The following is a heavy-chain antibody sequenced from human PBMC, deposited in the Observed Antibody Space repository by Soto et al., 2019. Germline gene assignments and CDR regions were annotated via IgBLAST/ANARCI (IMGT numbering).Heavy chain of an antibody. J-gene: IGHJ3*02. CDR3: TTYYDFWSGYLGSRLAFDI. V-gene: IGHV3-49*03. CDR1: GFTFGDYA. D-gene: IGHD3-3*01. CDR2: IRGKAYGGTT. Sequence: GGSLRLSCTASGFTFGDYAISWFRQAPGKGLEWVGFIRGKAYGGTTEYAASVKGRFTISRDDSKSIAYLQMNSLKTEDTAVYYCTTYYDFWSGYLGSRLAFDIWGQGTMVTVSS.